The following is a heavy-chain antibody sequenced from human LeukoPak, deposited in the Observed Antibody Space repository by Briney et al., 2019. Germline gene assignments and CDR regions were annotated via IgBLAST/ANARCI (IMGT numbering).Heavy chain of an antibody. D-gene: IGHD6-19*01. CDR1: GYTFTIYG. CDR2: ISAYNGNT. CDR3: ARDTIAVAGVHWFDP. Sequence: RASVKVSFKASGYTFTIYGISWVRQTPGRGLEWMGWISAYNGNTNYTQKLQGRVTMTTDTSTSTAYMELRSLRSDDTAVYYCARDTIAVAGVHWFDPWGQGTLVTVSS. J-gene: IGHJ5*02. V-gene: IGHV1-18*01.